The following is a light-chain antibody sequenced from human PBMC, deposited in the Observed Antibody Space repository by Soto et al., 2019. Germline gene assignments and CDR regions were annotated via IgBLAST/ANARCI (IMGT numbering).Light chain of an antibody. CDR2: GAS. CDR1: QSVSSSY. V-gene: IGKV3-20*01. Sequence: DIVLTQSPGTLSLSPGERATLSCRASQSVSSSYLAWYQQKPGQAPRLLIYGASRRATGIPDRFSGSGSGTDFTLTISRLEPEDLAVYYCQQYGSSPPYTFGQGTKLEIK. CDR3: QQYGSSPPYT. J-gene: IGKJ2*01.